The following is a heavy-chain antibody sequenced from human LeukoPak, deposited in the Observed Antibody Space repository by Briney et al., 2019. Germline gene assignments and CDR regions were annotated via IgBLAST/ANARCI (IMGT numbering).Heavy chain of an antibody. Sequence: GGSLRLSCAASGFTFSSHAMSWVRQAPGKGLEWVSAISGSGGSTYYADSVKGRFTISRDNSKNTLYLQMNSLRAEDTAVYYCAKMLRYYDSSGYLLDYWGQGTLVTVSS. CDR2: ISGSGGST. CDR1: GFTFSSHA. J-gene: IGHJ4*02. V-gene: IGHV3-23*01. CDR3: AKMLRYYDSSGYLLDY. D-gene: IGHD3-22*01.